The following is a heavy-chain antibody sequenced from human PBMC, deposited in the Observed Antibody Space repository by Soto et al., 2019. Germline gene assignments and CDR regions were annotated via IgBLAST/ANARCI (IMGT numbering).Heavy chain of an antibody. CDR3: ADFTWNSYYRP. D-gene: IGHD3-22*01. Sequence: EVQLVASGGGLVQPGGSLRLSCAASGFSLSDHYMDWVRQAPGKGLELVGRIKNEAYSYTPDYAASVKGRFTISRDDSKNSLDQQMNSLKTEDSGMYYCADFTWNSYYRPWGQGTLITVSS. V-gene: IGHV3-72*01. CDR1: GFSLSDHY. J-gene: IGHJ4*02. CDR2: IKNEAYSYTP.